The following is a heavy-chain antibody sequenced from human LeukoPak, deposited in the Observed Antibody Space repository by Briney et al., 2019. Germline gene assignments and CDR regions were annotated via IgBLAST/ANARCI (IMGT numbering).Heavy chain of an antibody. CDR2: INTNTGNP. D-gene: IGHD3-22*01. V-gene: IGHV7-4-1*02. CDR1: GYTFTSYA. Sequence: ASVKVSCKASGYTFTSYAMNWVRQAPGQGLEWMGWINTNTGNPTYAQGFTGRFVFSLDTSVSTAYLQISSLKAEDTAVYYCARNYDSSGYLFYFDYWGQGSLVTVSS. J-gene: IGHJ4*02. CDR3: ARNYDSSGYLFYFDY.